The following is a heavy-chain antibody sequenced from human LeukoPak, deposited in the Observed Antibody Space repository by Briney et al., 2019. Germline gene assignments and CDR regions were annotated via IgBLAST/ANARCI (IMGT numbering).Heavy chain of an antibody. Sequence: SVKVSCKASGGTFSSYAISWVRQAPGQGLEWMGGIIPIFGTANYAQKFQGRVTITADESTSTAYMELSSLRSEDTAVYYCARDSGITMVRGVTTSWFDPWGQGTLVTVSS. J-gene: IGHJ5*02. CDR1: GGTFSSYA. D-gene: IGHD3-10*01. V-gene: IGHV1-69*13. CDR2: IIPIFGTA. CDR3: ARDSGITMVRGVTTSWFDP.